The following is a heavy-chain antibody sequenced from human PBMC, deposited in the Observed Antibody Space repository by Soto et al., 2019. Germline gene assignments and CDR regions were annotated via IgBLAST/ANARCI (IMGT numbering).Heavy chain of an antibody. CDR1: GFTFSSHG. V-gene: IGHV3-30*18. CDR3: AKEFRHDNWFFEN. CDR2: IGGDGSVS. D-gene: IGHD3-22*01. J-gene: IGHJ4*02. Sequence: PGGSLRLPCAVSGFTFSSHGMQWVRQAPGKGLEWVAVIGGDGSVSHYADSVKGRFTVSRDNSKGILYLQMNSLRPEDTAVYYCAKEFRHDNWFFENWGRGTQVTVSS.